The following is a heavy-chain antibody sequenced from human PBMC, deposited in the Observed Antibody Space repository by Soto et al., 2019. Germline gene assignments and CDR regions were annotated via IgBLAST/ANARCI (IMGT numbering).Heavy chain of an antibody. Sequence: ASVKVSCKASGYTFTSYAMHWVRQAPGQRLEWMGWINAGNGNTKYSQKFQGRVTITRDTSASTAYMELRSLRSDDTAVYHCARDVGYGLIDYWGQGTLVTVSS. J-gene: IGHJ4*02. CDR2: INAGNGNT. CDR3: ARDVGYGLIDY. CDR1: GYTFTSYA. V-gene: IGHV1-3*01. D-gene: IGHD5-18*01.